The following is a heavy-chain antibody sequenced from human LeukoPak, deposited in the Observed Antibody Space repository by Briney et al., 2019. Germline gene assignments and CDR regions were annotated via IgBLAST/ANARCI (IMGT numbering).Heavy chain of an antibody. CDR1: GFTFSSYW. J-gene: IGHJ3*02. V-gene: IGHV3-74*03. D-gene: IGHD2-15*01. Sequence: GSLVLSFAASGFTFSSYWMHWVRPAPGKGLVRVSRINGDGSNTTYPDSVKGRFTISRDNAKNTLYLQMNSLRAEDTAVYHCARSKSWYSTDAFYIWGQGTMVTVSS. CDR3: ARSKSWYSTDAFYI. CDR2: INGDGSNT.